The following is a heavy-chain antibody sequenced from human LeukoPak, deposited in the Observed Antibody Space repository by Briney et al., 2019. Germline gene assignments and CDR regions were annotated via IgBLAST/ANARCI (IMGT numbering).Heavy chain of an antibody. V-gene: IGHV4-39*07. CDR3: ARSDGHGLVGI. Sequence: PSETLSLTCSVSGVSISSGSNYWGWIRQPPGKTLEWIGSIYSRGNTYYNPSLKSRVIILIDTAKNHFSLNLSSVTAADTAVYYCARSDGHGLVGIWGQGTMVTVSS. D-gene: IGHD2-2*01. CDR1: GVSISSGSNY. J-gene: IGHJ3*02. CDR2: IYSRGNT.